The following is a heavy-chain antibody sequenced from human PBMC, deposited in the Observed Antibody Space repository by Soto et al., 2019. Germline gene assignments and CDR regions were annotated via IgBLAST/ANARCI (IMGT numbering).Heavy chain of an antibody. D-gene: IGHD3-16*02. CDR3: ARGSDYVWGSYRYHYYYGMDV. CDR2: IYYSGST. J-gene: IGHJ6*02. V-gene: IGHV4-59*01. Sequence: ETLSLTCTVSGGSSSSYYWSWIRQPPGKGLEWIGYIYYSGSTNYNPSLKSRVTISVDTSKNQFSLKLSSVTAADTAVYYCARGSDYVWGSYRYHYYYGMDVWGQGTTVTVSS. CDR1: GGSSSSYY.